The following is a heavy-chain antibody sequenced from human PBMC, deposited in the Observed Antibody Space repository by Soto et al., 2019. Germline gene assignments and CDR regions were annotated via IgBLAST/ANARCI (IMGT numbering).Heavy chain of an antibody. D-gene: IGHD6-19*01. V-gene: IGHV3-33*01. J-gene: IGHJ6*02. CDR3: AGDDWGGSWWGIAVAGTHYYYCGMDV. CDR2: IWYDGSNK. Sequence: GGSLRLSCAASGFTFSSYGMHWVRQAPGKGLEWVAVIWYDGSNKYYADSVKGRFTISRDNSRNTLYLQMNSLRAEDTAVYYCAGDDWGGSWWGIAVAGTHYYYCGMDVWGQGTTVTVSS. CDR1: GFTFSSYG.